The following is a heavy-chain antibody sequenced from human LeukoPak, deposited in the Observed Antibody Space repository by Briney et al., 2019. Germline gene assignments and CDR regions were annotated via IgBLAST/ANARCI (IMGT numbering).Heavy chain of an antibody. J-gene: IGHJ5*01. CDR1: GFTFSNYA. V-gene: IGHV3-23*01. CDR2: IGDNNIFTGRFT. CDR3: ARDWYDC. Sequence: PGEALRLSCAASGFTFSNYAMIWVRQAPGKGLEWVSVIGDNNIFTGRFTYYAESVKGRFTISRDNSQGTVDLRMNNLRVEDTAVYYCARDWYDCWGQGTQVTVSS.